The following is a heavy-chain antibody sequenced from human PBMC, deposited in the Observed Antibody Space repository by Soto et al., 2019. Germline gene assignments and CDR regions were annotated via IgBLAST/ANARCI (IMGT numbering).Heavy chain of an antibody. D-gene: IGHD3-22*01. Sequence: GGSLRLSCAASGFTFSGSLMHWVRQASGKGLEWVGHIRTRTNNYATAYAASVRGRFTISRDDSKNRLYLQMNSLRVEDTAVYYCARPAEPIEVVGPEIYAMDVWGQGTTVTVSS. V-gene: IGHV3-73*01. CDR3: ARPAEPIEVVGPEIYAMDV. CDR1: GFTFSGSL. CDR2: IRTRTNNYAT. J-gene: IGHJ6*02.